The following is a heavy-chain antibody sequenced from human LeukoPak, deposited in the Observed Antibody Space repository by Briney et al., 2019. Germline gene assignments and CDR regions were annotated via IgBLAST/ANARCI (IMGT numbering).Heavy chain of an antibody. CDR2: ISGSGVNT. D-gene: IGHD3-10*01. CDR1: GFTFSNYA. J-gene: IGHJ1*01. V-gene: IGHV3-23*01. CDR3: VVRLPASGAY. Sequence: GGSLRLSCAASGFTFSNYAMTWVRQAPGKGLEWVSTISGSGVNTYYADFVKGRFTISRDNSKNTLYLQMNSLRVEDTAMYYCVVRLPASGAYWGQGTLVTVSS.